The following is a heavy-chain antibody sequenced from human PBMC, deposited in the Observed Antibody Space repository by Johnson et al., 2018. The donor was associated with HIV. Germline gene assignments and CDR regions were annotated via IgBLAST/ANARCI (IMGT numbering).Heavy chain of an antibody. V-gene: IGHV3-30*04. Sequence: QVQLVESGGGLVQPGGSLRLSCAASGFTFNTYAMYWVRQAPGKGLEWVAIISYDGSNKFYADSVKGRFTISRDNSKNTMHLQMNSLRAEDTAVYYCAKERRNYLVFGAFDIWGQGTMVTVSS. D-gene: IGHD1-7*01. CDR2: ISYDGSNK. CDR1: GFTFNTYA. CDR3: AKERRNYLVFGAFDI. J-gene: IGHJ3*02.